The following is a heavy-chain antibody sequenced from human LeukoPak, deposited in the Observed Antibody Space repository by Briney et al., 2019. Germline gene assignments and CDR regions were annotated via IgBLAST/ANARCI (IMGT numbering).Heavy chain of an antibody. Sequence: QPGRSLRLSCAASGFTFSSYGMHWVRQAPGKGLEWVAVISYDGSNKYYADSVKGRFTISRDNAKNTLYLQMNRLRAEDTAVYYCATLYSGYDSGSGPYYYGMDVWGQGTTVTVSS. CDR2: ISYDGSNK. CDR1: GFTFSSYG. V-gene: IGHV3-30*03. J-gene: IGHJ6*02. D-gene: IGHD5-12*01. CDR3: ATLYSGYDSGSGPYYYGMDV.